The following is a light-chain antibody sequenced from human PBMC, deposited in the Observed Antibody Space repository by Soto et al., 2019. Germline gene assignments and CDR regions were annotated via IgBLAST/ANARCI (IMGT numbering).Light chain of an antibody. CDR1: RDISNN. V-gene: IGKV3-15*01. CDR3: QQYTSWQT. J-gene: IGKJ1*01. Sequence: EILMTQSPATLSVSPGGRATLSCRASRDISNNLAWYQQRPGQPPRLLIYGASTRATGVPARFSGSGWGTEFTLTITGLQSDDFAVYYCQQYTSWQTFAQGTQVDIK. CDR2: GAS.